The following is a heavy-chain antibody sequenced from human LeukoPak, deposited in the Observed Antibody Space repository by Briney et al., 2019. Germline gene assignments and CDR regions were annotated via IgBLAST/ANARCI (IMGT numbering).Heavy chain of an antibody. CDR2: INPSGGST. V-gene: IGHV1-46*01. CDR3: ATDDGGGSCYS. J-gene: IGHJ4*02. D-gene: IGHD2-15*01. Sequence: ASVKVSCKASGYTFTSYYMHWVRQAPGQGLEWMGIINPSGGSTSYAQEFQGRVTMTRDTSTSTAYMELSSLRSEDTAVYYCATDDGGGSCYSWGQGTLVTVSS. CDR1: GYTFTSYY.